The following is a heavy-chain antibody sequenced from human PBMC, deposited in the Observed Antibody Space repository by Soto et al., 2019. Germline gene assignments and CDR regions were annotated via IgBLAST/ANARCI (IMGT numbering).Heavy chain of an antibody. J-gene: IGHJ4*02. D-gene: IGHD3-22*01. CDR3: ARTRGRFTMIVSPPDY. Sequence: QVQLVESGGVVVQPGRSLRLSCAASGFTFSSYAMHWVRQAPGKGLEWVAVISYDGSNKYYADSVKGRFTISRDNSKNTLYLQMNSLRAEDTAVYYCARTRGRFTMIVSPPDYWGQGTLVTVSS. CDR1: GFTFSSYA. V-gene: IGHV3-30-3*01. CDR2: ISYDGSNK.